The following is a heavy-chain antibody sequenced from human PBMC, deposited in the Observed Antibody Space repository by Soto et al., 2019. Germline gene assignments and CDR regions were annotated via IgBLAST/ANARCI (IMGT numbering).Heavy chain of an antibody. V-gene: IGHV5-51*01. Sequence: PGESLKISCKGSGYSFTSYWIGWVRQMPGKGLKWMGIIYPGDSDTRYSPSFQGQVTISADKSISTAYLQWSSLKASDTAMYYCARLGSKRANDFWSGYYTGPYGMDVWGQGTTVTVSS. CDR1: GYSFTSYW. CDR2: IYPGDSDT. J-gene: IGHJ6*02. D-gene: IGHD3-3*01. CDR3: ARLGSKRANDFWSGYYTGPYGMDV.